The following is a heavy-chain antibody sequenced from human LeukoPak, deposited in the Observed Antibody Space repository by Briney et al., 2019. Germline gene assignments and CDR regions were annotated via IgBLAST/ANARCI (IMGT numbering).Heavy chain of an antibody. CDR2: IRYDGSNK. Sequence: GGSLRLSCAASGFTFSTYGMHWVRQAPGKGLEWVAFIRYDGSNKYYADSVKGRFTISRDNSKDTLYLQMNSLKAEDTAIYYCAKGGEAEADYWGQGTLVTVSS. CDR1: GFTFSTYG. D-gene: IGHD3-10*01. CDR3: AKGGEAEADY. J-gene: IGHJ4*02. V-gene: IGHV3-30*02.